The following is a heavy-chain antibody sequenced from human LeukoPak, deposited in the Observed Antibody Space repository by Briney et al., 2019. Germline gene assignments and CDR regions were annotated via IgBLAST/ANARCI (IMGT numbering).Heavy chain of an antibody. CDR1: GHSISSGYY. D-gene: IGHD3-3*01. Sequence: SETLSLTCTVSGHSISSGYYWGWIWQPPGKGLEWIGSIYHSGSTYYNPSLKSRVTISVDTSKNQFSLKLSSVTAADTAVYYCARGLSEWLDAFDIWGQGTMVTVSS. J-gene: IGHJ3*02. CDR3: ARGLSEWLDAFDI. V-gene: IGHV4-38-2*02. CDR2: IYHSGST.